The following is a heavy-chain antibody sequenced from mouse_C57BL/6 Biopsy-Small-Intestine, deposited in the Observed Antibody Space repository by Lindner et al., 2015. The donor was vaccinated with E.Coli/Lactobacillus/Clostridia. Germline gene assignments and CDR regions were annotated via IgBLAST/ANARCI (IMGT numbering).Heavy chain of an antibody. V-gene: IGHV1-22*01. CDR1: GYTFTDYN. CDR3: ARGNNWDSDFDY. D-gene: IGHD4-1*01. Sequence: VQLQESGPELVKPGASVLMSCKASGYTFTDYNMHWVKQSHGRSLEWIGYINPKNGATTCNQMFKGKATLTVNKSSNTAYMELRSLTSEDSAVYYCARGNNWDSDFDYWGQGTTLTVSS. CDR2: INPKNGAT. J-gene: IGHJ2*01.